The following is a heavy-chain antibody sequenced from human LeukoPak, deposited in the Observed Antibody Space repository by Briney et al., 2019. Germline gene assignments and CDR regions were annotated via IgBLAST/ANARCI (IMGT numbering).Heavy chain of an antibody. CDR1: GGTFSSYA. Sequence: GSSVKVSCKASGGTFSSYAISWVRQAPGQGLEWMGGIIPIFGTANYARKFQGRVTITADKSTSTAYMELSSLRSEDTAVYYCAFGGYDILTGYLDAFDIWGQGTMVTVSS. CDR2: IIPIFGTA. CDR3: AFGGYDILTGYLDAFDI. J-gene: IGHJ3*02. D-gene: IGHD3-9*01. V-gene: IGHV1-69*06.